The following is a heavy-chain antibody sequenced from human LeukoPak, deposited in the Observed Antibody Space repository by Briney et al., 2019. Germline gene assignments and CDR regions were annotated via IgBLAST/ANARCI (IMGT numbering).Heavy chain of an antibody. V-gene: IGHV3-21*06. Sequence: GGSLRLSCEASGFTFSSYNMNWVRQAPGKRLEWVSSVTSSSSYVFYADSVKGRFTISRDNAKNSLYLQMNSLTAEDTAVYYCARDPYSGNYGNTYYYYMDVWGKGTTVTVSS. D-gene: IGHD1-26*01. J-gene: IGHJ6*03. CDR2: VTSSSSYV. CDR3: ARDPYSGNYGNTYYYYMDV. CDR1: GFTFSSYN.